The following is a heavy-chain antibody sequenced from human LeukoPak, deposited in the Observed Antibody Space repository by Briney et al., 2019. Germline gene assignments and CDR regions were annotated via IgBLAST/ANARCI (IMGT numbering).Heavy chain of an antibody. CDR3: AREGHCSSTSCPQKYYYMDG. CDR2: MSSGGKTI. D-gene: IGHD2-2*01. V-gene: IGHV3-48*04. Sequence: GGSLRLSCATSGLTFSTYSMNWGRQAPGKGLEWISYMSSGGKTIHYADSVQGRFTISRDDAKNSLYLQMNSLRAEDTAVYYCAREGHCSSTSCPQKYYYMDGWGKGTTVTVSS. CDR1: GLTFSTYS. J-gene: IGHJ6*03.